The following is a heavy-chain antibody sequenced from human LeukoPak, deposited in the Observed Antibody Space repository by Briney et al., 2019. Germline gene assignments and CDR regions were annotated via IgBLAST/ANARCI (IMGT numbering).Heavy chain of an antibody. J-gene: IGHJ4*02. V-gene: IGHV4-59*01. D-gene: IGHD6-13*01. CDR1: GGSFSTYY. Sequence: SETLSLTCTVSGGSFSTYYWSWIRQAPGMGLEWIGYISYSGSATYNPSLKSRVTISADTSKRQFSLELTSVTAADTAVYYCAGVYSSTLYCYFEFGGQGSLVTVSS. CDR2: ISYSGSA. CDR3: AGVYSSTLYCYFEF.